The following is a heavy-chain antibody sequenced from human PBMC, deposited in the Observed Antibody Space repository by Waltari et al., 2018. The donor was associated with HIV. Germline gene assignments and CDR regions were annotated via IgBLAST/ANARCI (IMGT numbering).Heavy chain of an antibody. Sequence: EVQLVESGGGLVKPGGSLRLSCEASGFTFSNYTMNWVRQDPGKGLEWVSYISRSSSSIFYADSVKGRFTISRDNAKNSLYLQMNSLRVEDTAVYYCARDINGGWGYWGQGTLVTVAS. CDR2: ISRSSSSI. CDR3: ARDINGGWGY. CDR1: GFTFSNYT. D-gene: IGHD7-27*01. J-gene: IGHJ4*02. V-gene: IGHV3-48*01.